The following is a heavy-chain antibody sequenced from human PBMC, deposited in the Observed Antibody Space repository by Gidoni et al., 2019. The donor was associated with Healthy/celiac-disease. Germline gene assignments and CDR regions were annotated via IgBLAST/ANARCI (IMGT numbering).Heavy chain of an antibody. CDR1: GFPFSSYA. D-gene: IGHD4-17*01. CDR3: AEDYGDYGAFDI. Sequence: EVQLLESGGGLVQPGGSLRLSCAAFGFPFSSYAMSWVRQAPGKGLEWVSAISGSGGSTYYADSVKGRFTISRDNSKNTLYLQMNSLRAEDTAVYYCAEDYGDYGAFDIWGQGTMVTVSS. CDR2: ISGSGGST. V-gene: IGHV3-23*01. J-gene: IGHJ3*02.